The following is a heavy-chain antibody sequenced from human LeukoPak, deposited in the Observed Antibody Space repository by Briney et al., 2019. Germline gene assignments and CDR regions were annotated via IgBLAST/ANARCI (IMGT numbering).Heavy chain of an antibody. Sequence: GGSLRLSCAASGFSFSSFWLSWVRQAPEKGLEWVANIKEDGSEKYYVDSVKGRFTISRDNSKNTLYLQMNSLRAEDTAVYYCARDTMIVGLSDAFDIWGQGTMVTVSS. J-gene: IGHJ3*02. D-gene: IGHD3-22*01. CDR3: ARDTMIVGLSDAFDI. CDR1: GFSFSSFW. V-gene: IGHV3-7*01. CDR2: IKEDGSEK.